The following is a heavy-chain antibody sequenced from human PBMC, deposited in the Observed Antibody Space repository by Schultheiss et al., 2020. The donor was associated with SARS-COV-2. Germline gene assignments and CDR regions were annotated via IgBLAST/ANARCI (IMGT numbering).Heavy chain of an antibody. D-gene: IGHD6-13*01. J-gene: IGHJ4*02. CDR2: IWYDGSNK. CDR3: ARGGDSSSWLLWWLDY. V-gene: IGHV3-30*01. Sequence: GGSLRLSCAASGFTFSFYAMHWVRQAPGKGLEWVAVIWYDGSNKYYADSVKGRFTISRDNSKNTLYLQMNSLRAEDTAVYYCARGGDSSSWLLWWLDYWGQGTLVTVSS. CDR1: GFTFSFYA.